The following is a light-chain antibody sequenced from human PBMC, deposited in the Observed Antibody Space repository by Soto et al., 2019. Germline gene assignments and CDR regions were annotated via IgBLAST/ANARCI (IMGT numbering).Light chain of an antibody. Sequence: EILLTQSPGTLSLSPGDRATLSCRASQAFSTSYLAWFQQRPGQAPRLLIYGTSKRASDIPDRFSGSGSGTDFTLTIGRLEPEDFAVYYCQHYGSTPRTFGQGTKVEIK. CDR1: QAFSTSY. CDR2: GTS. V-gene: IGKV3-20*01. J-gene: IGKJ2*01. CDR3: QHYGSTPRT.